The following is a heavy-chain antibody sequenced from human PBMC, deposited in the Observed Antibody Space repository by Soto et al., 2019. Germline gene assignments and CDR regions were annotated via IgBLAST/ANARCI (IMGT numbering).Heavy chain of an antibody. CDR1: GFSFSNQA. CDR2: ISANSGSGGST. Sequence: EVRLLQSGGGLIQPGESLRLSCAASGFSFSNQALSWVRQAPGKGLEWVSTISANSGSGGSTFYADSVKGRFTSSRDNSKNTLYLQMNSLRAEDTAIYYCVKDRPSGSHDYWGQGTLVTVSS. D-gene: IGHD1-26*01. V-gene: IGHV3-23*01. J-gene: IGHJ4*02. CDR3: VKDRPSGSHDY.